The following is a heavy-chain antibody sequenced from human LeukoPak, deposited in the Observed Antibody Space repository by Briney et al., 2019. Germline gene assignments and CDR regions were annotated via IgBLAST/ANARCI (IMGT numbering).Heavy chain of an antibody. CDR2: ISSSSSTI. V-gene: IGHV3-48*01. CDR1: GFTFSSYS. D-gene: IGHD6-19*01. CDR3: ARGHPIAVAVYFDY. J-gene: IGHJ4*02. Sequence: PGRSLRLSCAASGFTFSSYSMNWVRQAPGKGLEWVPYISSSSSTIYYADSVKGRFTISRDNAKNSLYPQMNSLRAEDTAVYYCARGHPIAVAVYFDYWGQGTLVTVSS.